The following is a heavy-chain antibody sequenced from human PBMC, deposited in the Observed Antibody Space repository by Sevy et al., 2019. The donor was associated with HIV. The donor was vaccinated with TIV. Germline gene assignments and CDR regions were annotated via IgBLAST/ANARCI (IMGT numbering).Heavy chain of an antibody. J-gene: IGHJ4*02. D-gene: IGHD1-1*01. V-gene: IGHV3-74*01. Sequence: GGSLRLSCAASGFTFNRYWMHWDRQAPGKGPVWLARIDGDGSATTYTDSVKGRFTISRDNAQDTLYLQMNSLRTEDTAIYYCARIATGHTFGLPDFWGQGTLVTVSS. CDR1: GFTFNRYW. CDR3: ARIATGHTFGLPDF. CDR2: IDGDGSAT.